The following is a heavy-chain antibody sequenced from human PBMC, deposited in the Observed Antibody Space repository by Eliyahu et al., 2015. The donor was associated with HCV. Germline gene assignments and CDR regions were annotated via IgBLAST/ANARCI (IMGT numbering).Heavy chain of an antibody. J-gene: IGHJ4*02. Sequence: VQVLESGGGLVQPGGSLRLSCAATGFPFSSYAMNWVRQAPGKGLEWVSVISGSGGRTYYADSVKGRFTISRDNSKNTLYLQMNSLRAEDTAVYYCAKDGDRYNWNHFDYWGQGTLVTVSS. V-gene: IGHV3-23*01. CDR2: ISGSGGRT. CDR3: AKDGDRYNWNHFDY. CDR1: GFPFSSYA. D-gene: IGHD1-20*01.